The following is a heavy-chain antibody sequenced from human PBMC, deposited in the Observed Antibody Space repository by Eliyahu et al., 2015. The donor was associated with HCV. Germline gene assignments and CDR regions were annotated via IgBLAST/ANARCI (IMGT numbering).Heavy chain of an antibody. J-gene: IGHJ6*03. CDR1: GFTFSXGW. CDR2: IKSKTDGGTT. D-gene: IGHD3-10*01. Sequence: EVQLVESGXGLVXPGGSLRLSCXASGFTFSXGWMSWVRQAPGKGXGWIGRIKSKTDGGTTDXAAPVKGRFTISRDDSKSTLYLQMNSLKTEDTAVYYCTTGAPGGFDYYLDVWGQGTTVTVSS. CDR3: TTGAPGGFDYYLDV. V-gene: IGHV3-15*01.